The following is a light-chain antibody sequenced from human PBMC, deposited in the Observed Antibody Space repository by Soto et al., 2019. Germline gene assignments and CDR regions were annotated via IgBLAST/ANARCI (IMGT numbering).Light chain of an antibody. CDR1: QSLVHSNGNTY. J-gene: IGKJ1*01. CDR3: MQGTHWPRT. V-gene: IGKV2-30*02. Sequence: DVVMTQSPLSLPVTLGQPASISCRSTQSLVHSNGNTYLIWFHQRPGQSPRRLIYKGSIRDSGVPDRFSCSGSGTEFTLKISRVEADDVGVYYCMQGTHWPRTFGQGTKVEIK. CDR2: KGS.